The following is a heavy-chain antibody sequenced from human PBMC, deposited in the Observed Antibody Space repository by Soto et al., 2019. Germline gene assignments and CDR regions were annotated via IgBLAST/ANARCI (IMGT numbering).Heavy chain of an antibody. CDR1: VFIFDDYA. CDR2: ISWNSGNI. CDR3: VKDVDEEFTYFEL. V-gene: IGHV3-9*01. J-gene: IGHJ2*01. D-gene: IGHD3-9*01. Sequence: EVQVVDSGGGLVQPGRSLRLSCAASVFIFDDYAMHWVRQVPGKGLEWVSGISWNSGNIGYADSVKGRFTISRDNAKKSLYLQMNSLRPEDTAFYYCVKDVDEEFTYFELWGRGTLVTVSS.